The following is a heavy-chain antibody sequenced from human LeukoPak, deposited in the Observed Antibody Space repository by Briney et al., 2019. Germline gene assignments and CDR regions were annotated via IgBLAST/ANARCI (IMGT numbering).Heavy chain of an antibody. J-gene: IGHJ4*02. D-gene: IGHD5-12*01. Sequence: ASVNVSCKASGGTFSSYAISWVRQAPGQGLEWMGRIIPILGIANYAQKFQGRVTITADKSTSTAYMELSSLRSEDTAVYYCARISGYDSFDYWGQGTLVTVSS. CDR1: GGTFSSYA. CDR2: IIPILGIA. V-gene: IGHV1-69*04. CDR3: ARISGYDSFDY.